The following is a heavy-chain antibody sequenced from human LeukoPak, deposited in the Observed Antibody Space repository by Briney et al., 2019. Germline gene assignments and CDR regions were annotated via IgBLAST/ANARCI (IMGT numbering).Heavy chain of an antibody. CDR1: GYTFTSYY. J-gene: IGHJ4*02. V-gene: IGHV1-46*01. CDR3: ARAHNLLQQPYYFDY. Sequence: ASVKVSCKASGYTFTSYYMHWVRQAPGQGLEWMGIINPSGGSTSYAQKFQGRVTMTRDTSTSTVYMELSSLRSEDTAVYYCARAHNLLQQPYYFDYWGQGTLVTVSS. CDR2: INPSGGST. D-gene: IGHD5-24*01.